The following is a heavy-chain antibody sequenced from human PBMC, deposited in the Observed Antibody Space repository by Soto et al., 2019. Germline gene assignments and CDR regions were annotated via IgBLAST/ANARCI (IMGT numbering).Heavy chain of an antibody. Sequence: PSETLSLTCTVSGASISSYYWSWIRQPPGKGLEWIGYIYYSGSTNYNPSLKSRVTISVDTSKNQFSLKLSSVTAADTAVYYCARGGYYDSRGSDYWGQGTLVTVS. CDR3: ARGGYYDSRGSDY. CDR1: GASISSYY. J-gene: IGHJ4*02. D-gene: IGHD3-22*01. V-gene: IGHV4-59*01. CDR2: IYYSGST.